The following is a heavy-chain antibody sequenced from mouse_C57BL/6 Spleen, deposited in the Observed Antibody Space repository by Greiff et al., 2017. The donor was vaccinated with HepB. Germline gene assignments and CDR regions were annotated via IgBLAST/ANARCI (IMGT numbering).Heavy chain of an antibody. J-gene: IGHJ3*01. CDR1: GYTFTDYY. Sequence: QVQLQQSGAELVRPGASVKLSCKASGYTFTDYYINWVKQRPGQGLEWIARIYPGSGNTYYNEKFKGKATLTAEKSSSTAYMQLSSLTSEDSAVYFCASQGLAPGFAYWGQGTLVTVSA. CDR3: ASQGLAPGFAY. D-gene: IGHD6-1*01. V-gene: IGHV1-76*01. CDR2: IYPGSGNT.